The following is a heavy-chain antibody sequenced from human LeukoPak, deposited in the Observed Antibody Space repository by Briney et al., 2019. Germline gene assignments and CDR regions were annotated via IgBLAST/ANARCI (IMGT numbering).Heavy chain of an antibody. CDR1: GGSISSYY. Sequence: SETLSLTCIVSGGSISSYYRSWIRQPPGKGLEWIGYIYYSGSTNYNPSLKSRVTISVDTSKNQFSLKLSSVTAADTAVYYCARASATYYYDSSGYDFDYWGQGTLVTVSS. J-gene: IGHJ4*02. D-gene: IGHD3-22*01. CDR3: ARASATYYYDSSGYDFDY. V-gene: IGHV4-59*08. CDR2: IYYSGST.